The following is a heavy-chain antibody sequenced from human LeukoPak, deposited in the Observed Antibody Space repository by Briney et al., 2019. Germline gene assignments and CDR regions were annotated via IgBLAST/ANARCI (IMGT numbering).Heavy chain of an antibody. V-gene: IGHV5-51*01. CDR2: IYPGDSDT. D-gene: IGHD3-3*01. CDR1: GYSFTSYW. Sequence: GESLKISCKGSGYSFTSYWIGWVRQMPGKGLEWMGIIYPGDSDTRYSPSFQGQVTISADKSISTAYLQWSSLKASDTAMYYCARNGRQSRFLEWSDDAFDIWGQGTMVTVSS. J-gene: IGHJ3*02. CDR3: ARNGRQSRFLEWSDDAFDI.